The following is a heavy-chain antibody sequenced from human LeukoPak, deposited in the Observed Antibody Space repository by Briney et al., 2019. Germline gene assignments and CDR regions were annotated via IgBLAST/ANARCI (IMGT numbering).Heavy chain of an antibody. CDR2: IKQDGSEE. J-gene: IGHJ4*02. CDR3: ARDPDCTSDTCYDY. CDR1: GFTFSSYW. V-gene: IGHV3-7*01. Sequence: GGSLRLSCAASGFTFSSYWMSWVRQAPGKGLEWVVNIKQDGSEEYYVDSVKGRFTVSRDNAKNSLYLQMNSLRAEDTAVYYCARDPDCTSDTCYDYWGQGTLVTVSS. D-gene: IGHD2-8*02.